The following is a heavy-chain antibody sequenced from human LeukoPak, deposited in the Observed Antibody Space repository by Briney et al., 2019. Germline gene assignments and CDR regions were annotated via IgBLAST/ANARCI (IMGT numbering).Heavy chain of an antibody. J-gene: IGHJ5*02. CDR1: GGSISSGGYY. Sequence: SQTLSLTCTVSGGSISSGGYYWSWIRQHPGKGLEWIGYIYYSGSTYYNPSLKSRVTISVDTSKNQFSLKLSSVTAADTAVYYCARDRLSRTNWFDPWGQGTLVTVSS. CDR3: ARDRLSRTNWFDP. V-gene: IGHV4-31*03. D-gene: IGHD1-14*01. CDR2: IYYSGST.